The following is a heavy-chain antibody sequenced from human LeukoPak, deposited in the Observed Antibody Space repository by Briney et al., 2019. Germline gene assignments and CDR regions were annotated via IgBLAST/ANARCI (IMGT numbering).Heavy chain of an antibody. J-gene: IGHJ3*02. CDR3: ARDGYCSGGSCYAYDAFDI. Sequence: GGSLRLSCAASGFTFDDYGMSWVRQAPGKGLEWVPGINWNGGSTGYADSVKGRFTISRDNAKNSLYLQMNSLRAEDTAVYYCARDGYCSGGSCYAYDAFDIWGQGTMVTVSS. D-gene: IGHD2-15*01. CDR2: INWNGGST. CDR1: GFTFDDYG. V-gene: IGHV3-20*04.